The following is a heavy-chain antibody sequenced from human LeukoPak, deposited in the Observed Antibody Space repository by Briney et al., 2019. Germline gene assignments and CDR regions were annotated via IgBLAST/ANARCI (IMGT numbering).Heavy chain of an antibody. Sequence: GGFLRLSCAASGFTFSSYAMSWVRQAPGKGLEWVSAISGSGGSTYYADSVKGRFTISRDNSKNTLYLQMNSLRAEDTAVYYCAKAGGYSGYGDFDYWGQGTLVTVS. CDR1: GFTFSSYA. D-gene: IGHD5-12*01. J-gene: IGHJ4*02. CDR3: AKAGGYSGYGDFDY. V-gene: IGHV3-23*01. CDR2: ISGSGGST.